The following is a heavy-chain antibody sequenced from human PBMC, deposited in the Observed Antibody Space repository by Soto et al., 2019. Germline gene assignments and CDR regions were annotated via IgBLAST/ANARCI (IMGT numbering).Heavy chain of an antibody. V-gene: IGHV3-23*01. J-gene: IGHJ4*02. CDR2: ISYNGADR. CDR3: AKRVAASGSGWDY. CDR1: GFTFSTYA. D-gene: IGHD6-13*01. Sequence: EVQLLESGGGLVQPEESLRLSCAASGFTFSTYAMTWVRQAPGKGLEWVSGISYNGADRYYADSVRGRFTISRDNSKNTLYLQMNSLRAEDTALYYCAKRVAASGSGWDYWGQGTLVTVSS.